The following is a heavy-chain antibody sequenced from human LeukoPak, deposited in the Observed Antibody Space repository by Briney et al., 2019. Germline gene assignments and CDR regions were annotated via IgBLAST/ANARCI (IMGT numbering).Heavy chain of an antibody. J-gene: IGHJ3*02. Sequence: SETLSLTCTVSGYSISSGYYWGWIRQPPGKGLEWIGSIYHSGSTYYNPSLKSRVTISVDTSKNQFSLKLSSVTAADTAVYYCARRGAGHDAFDIWGQGTMVTVSS. CDR3: ARRGAGHDAFDI. V-gene: IGHV4-38-2*02. D-gene: IGHD1-26*01. CDR1: GYSISSGYY. CDR2: IYHSGST.